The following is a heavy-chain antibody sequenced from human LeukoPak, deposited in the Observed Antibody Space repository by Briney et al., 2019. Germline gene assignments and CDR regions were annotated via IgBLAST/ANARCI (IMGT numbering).Heavy chain of an antibody. J-gene: IGHJ6*02. CDR1: GFTFSSYG. CDR3: AKDLSVVVPAAIGMDV. Sequence: PGGTLRLSCAASGFTFSSYGMHWVRYAPGQGLEWVAVISYDGSNKYYADSAKGRFTISRDNSKNTLYLQMNSLRAEDTAVYYCAKDLSVVVPAAIGMDVWGQGTTVTVSS. CDR2: ISYDGSNK. D-gene: IGHD2-2*01. V-gene: IGHV3-30*18.